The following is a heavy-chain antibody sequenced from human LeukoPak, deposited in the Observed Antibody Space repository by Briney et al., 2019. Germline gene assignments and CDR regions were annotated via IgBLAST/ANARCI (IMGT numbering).Heavy chain of an antibody. Sequence: GGSLRLSCAASGFTFSNYAMSWVRQAPGKGLEWVSTISSGADTTYYADSVKGRFAISRDNSKNTLYLQMNSLGTEDTAAYYCAKGSYYDSSGSFNFDYWGQGTLVTVSS. J-gene: IGHJ4*02. D-gene: IGHD3-22*01. V-gene: IGHV3-23*01. CDR2: ISSGADTT. CDR1: GFTFSNYA. CDR3: AKGSYYDSSGSFNFDY.